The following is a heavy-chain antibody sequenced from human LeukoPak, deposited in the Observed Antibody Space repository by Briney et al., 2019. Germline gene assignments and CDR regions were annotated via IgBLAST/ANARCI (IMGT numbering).Heavy chain of an antibody. D-gene: IGHD3-22*01. J-gene: IGHJ6*02. CDR2: ISGSGGST. V-gene: IGHV3-23*01. CDR1: GFTFSSYA. Sequence: GGSLRLSCAASGFTFSSYAMSWVRQAPGKGREWVSAISGSGGSTYYADSVKGRFTISRDNSKNTLYLQMNSLRAEDTAVYYCAKDLDRGYDSTNYYYGMDVWGQGTTVTVSS. CDR3: AKDLDRGYDSTNYYYGMDV.